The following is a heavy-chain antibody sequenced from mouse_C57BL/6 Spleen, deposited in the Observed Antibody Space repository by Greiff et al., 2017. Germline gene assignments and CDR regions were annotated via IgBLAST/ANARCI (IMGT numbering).Heavy chain of an antibody. V-gene: IGHV1-82*01. D-gene: IGHD1-1*01. J-gene: IGHJ2*01. Sequence: QVQLQQSGPELVKPGASVKISCKASGYAFSSSWMNWVKQRPGKGLEWIGRIYPGDGDTNYNGKFKGKATLTADKSYSTAYMQLSSLTSEDSAVYFCSPFITTVVATDFDYWGQGTTLTVSS. CDR1: GYAFSSSW. CDR2: IYPGDGDT. CDR3: SPFITTVVATDFDY.